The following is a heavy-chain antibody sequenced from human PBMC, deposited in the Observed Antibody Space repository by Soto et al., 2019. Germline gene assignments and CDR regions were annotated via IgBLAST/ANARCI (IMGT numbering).Heavy chain of an antibody. J-gene: IGHJ4*02. D-gene: IGHD3-16*01. CDR2: ISYDGSNK. CDR1: GFTFSSYG. CDR3: ETRGGSVY. Sequence: QVQLVESGGGVVQPGRSLRLSCAASGFTFSSYGMHWVRQAPGKGLEWVAAISYDGSNKYYADSVKGRFTISRDNSKNTLYLQMDSLVAEDADVYYCETRGGSVYWGQGTLVTVSS. V-gene: IGHV3-30*03.